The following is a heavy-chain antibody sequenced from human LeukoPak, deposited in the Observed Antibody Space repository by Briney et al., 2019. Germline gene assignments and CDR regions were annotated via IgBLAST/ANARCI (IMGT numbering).Heavy chain of an antibody. Sequence: PGGSLRLSCSASGFTFSSYAMHWVRQAPGKGLEYVSGIRSNGGSTYYADSVKGRFTISRDNSKNILYLQMSSLRPEDTAVYYCAKAPVGATPYFDSWGQGTLVTVSS. CDR2: IRSNGGST. CDR3: AKAPVGATPYFDS. CDR1: GFTFSSYA. J-gene: IGHJ4*02. V-gene: IGHV3-64D*08. D-gene: IGHD1-26*01.